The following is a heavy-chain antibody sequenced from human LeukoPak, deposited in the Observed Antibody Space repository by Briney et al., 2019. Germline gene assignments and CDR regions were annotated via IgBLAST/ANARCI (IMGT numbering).Heavy chain of an antibody. CDR2: INPSGGST. CDR3: ARGPGRYYFDY. V-gene: IGHV1-46*01. Sequence: GASVKVSCKASGYTFTNYYMHWVRQAPGQGLEWMGIINPSGGSTTYAQKFQGRVTMTMDTSTSTVYMELSSLRSEDTALYYCARGPGRYYFDYWGQGTLVTVSS. J-gene: IGHJ4*02. CDR1: GYTFTNYY.